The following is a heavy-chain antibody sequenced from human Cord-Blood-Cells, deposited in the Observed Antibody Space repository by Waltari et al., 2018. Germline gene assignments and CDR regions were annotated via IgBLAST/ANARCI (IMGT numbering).Heavy chain of an antibody. Sequence: QVQLQESGPGLVTPSETLSITCTVSGYSISSGHYWGWIRPPPGKGLEWIGSIYHSGSTYYNPSLKSRVTISVDTSKNQFSLKLSAVTAADTAVYYCARGPIQLDYWGQGTLVTVSS. J-gene: IGHJ4*02. V-gene: IGHV4-38-2*02. CDR3: ARGPIQLDY. CDR2: IYHSGST. D-gene: IGHD6-6*01. CDR1: GYSISSGHY.